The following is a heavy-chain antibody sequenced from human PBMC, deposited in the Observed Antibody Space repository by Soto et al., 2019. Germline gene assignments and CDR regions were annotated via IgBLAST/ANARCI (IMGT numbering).Heavy chain of an antibody. Sequence: GGSLRLSCAASGFTFSSYGMHWVRQAPGKGLEWVAVISYDGSNKYYADSVKGRFTMSRDNSKNTLYLQMNSLRAEDTAVYYCAKDMGYSYGSPNYYYYGMDVWGQGTTVTVSS. CDR3: AKDMGYSYGSPNYYYYGMDV. CDR1: GFTFSSYG. CDR2: ISYDGSNK. J-gene: IGHJ6*02. D-gene: IGHD5-18*01. V-gene: IGHV3-30*18.